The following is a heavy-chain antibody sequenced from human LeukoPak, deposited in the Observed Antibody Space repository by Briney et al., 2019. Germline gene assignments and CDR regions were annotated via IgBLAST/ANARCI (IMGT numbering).Heavy chain of an antibody. CDR1: GGSISSYY. D-gene: IGHD4-11*01. V-gene: IGHV4-59*01. J-gene: IGHJ4*02. CDR3: ARFQVASYTFDY. CDR2: IYYSGST. Sequence: PSETLSLTCTVSGGSISSYYWSWIRQPPGKGLEWIGYIYYSGSTNYNPSLKSRVTISVDTSKNQFALKLSSVTAADTAVYYCARFQVASYTFDYWGQGTLVTVSS.